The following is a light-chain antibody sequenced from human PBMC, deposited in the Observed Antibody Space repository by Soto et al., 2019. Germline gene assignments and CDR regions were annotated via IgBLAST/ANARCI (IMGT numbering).Light chain of an antibody. V-gene: IGLV2-11*01. J-gene: IGLJ2*01. Sequence: QSVLTQPRSVSGSPGQSVTISCTGTSSDVGGYDFVSWYQQHPGKAPKLMISDVSKRLSGVPDRFSGSKSGNTASLTISGLQAEDEADYYCCSYAGDLALFGGGTKVTVL. CDR3: CSYAGDLAL. CDR1: SSDVGGYDF. CDR2: DVS.